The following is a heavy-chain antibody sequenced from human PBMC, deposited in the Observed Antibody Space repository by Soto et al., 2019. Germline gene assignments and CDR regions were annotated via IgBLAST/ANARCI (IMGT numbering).Heavy chain of an antibody. CDR1: GFTFSSYA. V-gene: IGHV3-30-3*01. CDR3: ARDYGGNFDSPLYYFDY. CDR2: ISYDGSNK. J-gene: IGHJ4*02. Sequence: GGSLRLSCAASGFTFSSYAMHWVRQAPGKGLEWVAVISYDGSNKYYADSVKGRFTISRDNSKNTLYLQMNSLRAEDTAVYYCARDYGGNFDSPLYYFDYWGQGTLGPVSP. D-gene: IGHD4-17*01.